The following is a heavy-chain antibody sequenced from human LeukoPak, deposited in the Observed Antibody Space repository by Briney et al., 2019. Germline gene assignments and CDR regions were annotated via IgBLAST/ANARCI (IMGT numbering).Heavy chain of an antibody. V-gene: IGHV1-2*02. CDR2: TNPNSGGT. Sequence: ASVKVSCKASGYTFTGYYMHWVRQAPGQGLEWMGWTNPNSGGTNYAQKFQGRVTMTRDTSISTAYMELSRLRSDDTAVYYCARVRVYSYGYLGYWGQGTLVTVSS. CDR1: GYTFTGYY. D-gene: IGHD5-18*01. CDR3: ARVRVYSYGYLGY. J-gene: IGHJ4*02.